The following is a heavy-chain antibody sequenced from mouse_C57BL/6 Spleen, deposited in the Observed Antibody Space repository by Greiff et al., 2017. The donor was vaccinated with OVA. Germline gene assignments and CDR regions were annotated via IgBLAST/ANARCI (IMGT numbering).Heavy chain of an antibody. CDR3: ARDWYGSSDYFDY. D-gene: IGHD1-1*01. CDR2: INPSNGGT. CDR1: GYTFTSYW. V-gene: IGHV1-53*01. J-gene: IGHJ2*01. Sequence: QVQLQQPGPELVKPGASVKLSCKASGYTFTSYWMHWVKQRPGQGLEWIGNINPSNGGTNYNEKFKSKATLTVDKSSSTAYMQLSSLTSEDSAVYYCARDWYGSSDYFDYWGQGTTLTVSS.